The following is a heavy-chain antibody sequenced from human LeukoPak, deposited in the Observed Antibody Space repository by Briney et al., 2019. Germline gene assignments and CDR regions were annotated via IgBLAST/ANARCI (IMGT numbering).Heavy chain of an antibody. CDR1: GFTFSSYG. D-gene: IGHD3-16*02. CDR3: ARRTPGLYFGAFYYYMDV. Sequence: GGSLRLSCAASGFTFSSYGMHWVRQAPGKGLEWVAFIRYDGSNKYYADSVKGRFTISRDNSKNTLYLQMNSLRAEDTAVYYCARRTPGLYFGAFYYYMDVWGKGATVIISS. J-gene: IGHJ6*03. V-gene: IGHV3-30*02. CDR2: IRYDGSNK.